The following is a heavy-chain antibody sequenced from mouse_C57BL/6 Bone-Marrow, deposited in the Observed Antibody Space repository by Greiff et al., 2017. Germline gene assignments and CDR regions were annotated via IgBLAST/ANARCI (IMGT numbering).Heavy chain of an antibody. J-gene: IGHJ2*01. CDR1: GYTFTGYW. CDR2: ILPGRGST. CDR3: AREGLYSNCYFDY. Sequence: QVQLKQSGAELMKPGASVKLSCKATGYTFTGYWIEWVKQRPGHGLEWIGEILPGRGSTNYNEKFKGKATFTADTSSNTAYMQLSSLTTEDSTIYYCAREGLYSNCYFDYWGQGTTLTVSS. V-gene: IGHV1-9*01. D-gene: IGHD2-5*01.